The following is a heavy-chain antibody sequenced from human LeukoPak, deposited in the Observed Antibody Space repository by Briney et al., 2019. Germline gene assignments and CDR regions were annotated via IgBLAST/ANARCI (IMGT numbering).Heavy chain of an antibody. V-gene: IGHV4-34*01. Sequence: SETLSLTCAVYGGSFSGYYWSWIRQPPGKGLEWIGEINHSGSTNYNPSLKRRVTISVDTSKNQFSLKLSSVTAADTAVYYCARVYGRYCTNGVCYRSWFDPWGQGTLVTVSS. J-gene: IGHJ5*02. D-gene: IGHD2-8*01. CDR3: ARVYGRYCTNGVCYRSWFDP. CDR1: GGSFSGYY. CDR2: INHSGST.